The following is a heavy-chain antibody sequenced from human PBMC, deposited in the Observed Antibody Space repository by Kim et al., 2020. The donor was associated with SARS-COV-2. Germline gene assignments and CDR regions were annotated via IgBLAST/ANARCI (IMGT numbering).Heavy chain of an antibody. J-gene: IGHJ4*02. CDR1: GFSVSNNY. CDR2: IYNDGTG. V-gene: IGHV3-66*01. Sequence: GGSLRLSCAASGFSVSNNYMNWVRQAPGKGLEWVSTIYNDGTGYYADSVKGRFTISKDTSTNTLYLQMNTLRGEDTAVYYCARDLPGSILGEFDYWGQGTLVTVSS. CDR3: ARDLPGSILGEFDY. D-gene: IGHD1-26*01.